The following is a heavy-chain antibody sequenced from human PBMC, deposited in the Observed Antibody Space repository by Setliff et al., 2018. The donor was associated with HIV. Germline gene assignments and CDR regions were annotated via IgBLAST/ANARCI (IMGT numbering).Heavy chain of an antibody. Sequence: PSETLSLTCAVSGGSISSSDWWSWVRQPPGKGLEWIGSMHYSGSTNYNPSLKSRVTISVDTSKNQLSLKLSSVTAADTAVYYCARAHPPRIAAAGTFDYWGQGTLVTVSS. D-gene: IGHD6-13*01. CDR3: ARAHPPRIAAAGTFDY. CDR2: MHYSGST. J-gene: IGHJ4*02. CDR1: GGSISSSDW. V-gene: IGHV4-4*02.